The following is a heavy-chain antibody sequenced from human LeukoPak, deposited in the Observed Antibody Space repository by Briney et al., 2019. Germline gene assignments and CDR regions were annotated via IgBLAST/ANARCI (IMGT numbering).Heavy chain of an antibody. V-gene: IGHV3-30*02. CDR2: IRYDGSNK. Sequence: PGGSLRLSCAASGFTFSTYVMHWVRQAPGKGLEWLAFIRYDGSNKNYADSVKGRFTISRDNAKNSLYLQMSSLRAEDTAVYYCARGYDSSGWAYWGQGTLVTVSS. D-gene: IGHD3-22*01. CDR1: GFTFSTYV. CDR3: ARGYDSSGWAY. J-gene: IGHJ4*02.